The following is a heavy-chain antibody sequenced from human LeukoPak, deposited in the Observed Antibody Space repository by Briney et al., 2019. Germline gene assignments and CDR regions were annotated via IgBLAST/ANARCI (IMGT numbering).Heavy chain of an antibody. CDR1: GGSFSSYY. CDR2: IYYSGST. D-gene: IGHD3-22*01. Sequence: PSETLSLTCAVYGGSFSSYYWSWIRQPPGKGLEWIGYIYYSGSTNYNPSLKSRVTISVDTSKNQFSLKLSSVTAADTAVYYCARDQSYYDSSGYYSGYGMDVWGQGTTVTVSS. CDR3: ARDQSYYDSSGYYSGYGMDV. J-gene: IGHJ6*02. V-gene: IGHV4-59*01.